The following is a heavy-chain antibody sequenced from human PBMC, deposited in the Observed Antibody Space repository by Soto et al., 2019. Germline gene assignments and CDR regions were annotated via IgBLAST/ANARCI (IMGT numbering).Heavy chain of an antibody. Sequence: GGSLRLSCAASGFTFSSYWMHWVRQAPGKGLVWVSRINSDGSSTSYADSVKGRFTISRDNAKNTLYLQMNSLRAEDTAVYYRARGVVVVAATTYYYYYGMDVWGQGTTVTVSS. CDR1: GFTFSSYW. V-gene: IGHV3-74*01. CDR2: INSDGSST. CDR3: ARGVVVVAATTYYYYYGMDV. D-gene: IGHD2-15*01. J-gene: IGHJ6*02.